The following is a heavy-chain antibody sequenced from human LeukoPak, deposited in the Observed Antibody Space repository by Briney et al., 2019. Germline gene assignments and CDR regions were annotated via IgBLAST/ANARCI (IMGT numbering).Heavy chain of an antibody. CDR3: ARHGLAHCSSTSCYAWCWFDP. D-gene: IGHD2-2*01. Sequence: SETLSLTCTVSGGSVSSSIYYWGWIGQPPGKGLEWIGSIYYSGSTSYDPSLKSRVTISVDTSKNQFSLKLSSVTAADTAVYYCARHGLAHCSSTSCYAWCWFDPWGQGTLVNVSS. CDR1: GGSVSSSIYY. V-gene: IGHV4-39*01. J-gene: IGHJ5*02. CDR2: IYYSGST.